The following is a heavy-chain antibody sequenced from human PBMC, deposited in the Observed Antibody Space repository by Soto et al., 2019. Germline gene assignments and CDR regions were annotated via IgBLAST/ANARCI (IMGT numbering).Heavy chain of an antibody. Sequence: EVQLLESGGGLVQAGGSLRLSCAASGFTFSDYTMSWVRQAPGKGLEWVSGIRDSGERTYYADSVKGRFTISRDNSKSSLYLQMNSLRAEDTAVYYCAKDLTLVTTYYIDVWGNGTTVTVSS. D-gene: IGHD4-17*01. CDR1: GFTFSDYT. V-gene: IGHV3-23*01. CDR2: IRDSGERT. CDR3: AKDLTLVTTYYIDV. J-gene: IGHJ6*03.